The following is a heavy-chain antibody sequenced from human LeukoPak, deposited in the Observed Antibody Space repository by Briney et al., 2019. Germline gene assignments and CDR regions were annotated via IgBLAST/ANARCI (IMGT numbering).Heavy chain of an antibody. J-gene: IGHJ4*02. Sequence: GGSLRLSCAASGFTFSSYAMSWVRQAPGKGLEWVSAISGSGGHMYYADSAKGRFTISRDNAKNSLDLQMNSLRAEDTAVYYCAKDIGSYYDYWGQGILVTVSS. D-gene: IGHD3-10*01. CDR1: GFTFSSYA. CDR3: AKDIGSYYDY. CDR2: ISGSGGHM. V-gene: IGHV3-23*01.